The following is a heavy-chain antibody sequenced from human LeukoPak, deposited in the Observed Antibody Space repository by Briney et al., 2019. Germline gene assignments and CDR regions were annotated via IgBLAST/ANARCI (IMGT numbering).Heavy chain of an antibody. CDR3: AKAPVTSCRGAYCYPFDY. V-gene: IGHV3-66*01. CDR2: IYSGGST. CDR1: RFTVSSNY. Sequence: PGGSLRLSCAASRFTVSSNYMTWVRQAAGKGLEWVSVIYSGGSTYYADSVKGRFTISRDNSKNTLYLQMNSLRAEDAAVYYCAKAPVTSCRGAYCYPFDYWGQGTLVTVSS. J-gene: IGHJ4*02. D-gene: IGHD2-21*01.